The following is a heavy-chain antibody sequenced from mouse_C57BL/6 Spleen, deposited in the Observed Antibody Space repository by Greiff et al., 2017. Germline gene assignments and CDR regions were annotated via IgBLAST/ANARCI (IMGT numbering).Heavy chain of an antibody. Sequence: EVKVVESGGGLVKPGGSLKLSCAASGFTFSDYGMHWVRQAPEKGLEWVAYISSGSSTIYYADTVKGRFTISRDNAKNTLFLQMTSLRSEDTAMYYCARSNYFLYYAMDYWGQGTSVTVSS. J-gene: IGHJ4*01. CDR1: GFTFSDYG. V-gene: IGHV5-17*01. D-gene: IGHD2-5*01. CDR2: ISSGSSTI. CDR3: ARSNYFLYYAMDY.